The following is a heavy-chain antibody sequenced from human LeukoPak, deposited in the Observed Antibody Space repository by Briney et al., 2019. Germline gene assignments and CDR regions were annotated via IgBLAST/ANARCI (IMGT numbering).Heavy chain of an antibody. D-gene: IGHD6-19*01. Sequence: PGGYLRLSCAASGFTFSSYAMSWVRQAPGKGLEWVSAISGSGGSTYYADSVKGRFTISRDNSKNTLYLQMNSLRAEDTAVYYCAKVTVRRAVAGNFDYWGQGTLVTVSS. CDR2: ISGSGGST. CDR3: AKVTVRRAVAGNFDY. J-gene: IGHJ4*02. CDR1: GFTFSSYA. V-gene: IGHV3-23*01.